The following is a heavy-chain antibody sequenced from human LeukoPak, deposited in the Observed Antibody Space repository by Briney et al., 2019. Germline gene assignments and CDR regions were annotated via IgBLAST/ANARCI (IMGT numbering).Heavy chain of an antibody. CDR3: ARGGYGDYPLGAFDI. V-gene: IGHV3-53*01. J-gene: IGHJ3*02. CDR2: IYSGGRT. CDR1: GFTFSSNY. D-gene: IGHD4-17*01. Sequence: GGSLRLSCAASGFTFSSNYMSWVRQAPGKGLEWVSVIYSGGRTYYADSVKGRFTISRDNSKNNSKNTLYLQMNSLRVEDTAVYFCARGGYGDYPLGAFDIWGQGTLVTVSS.